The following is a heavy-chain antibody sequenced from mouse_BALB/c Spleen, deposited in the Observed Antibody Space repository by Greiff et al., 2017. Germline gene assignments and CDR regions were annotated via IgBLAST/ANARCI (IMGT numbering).Heavy chain of an antibody. J-gene: IGHJ3*01. CDR2: ISSGSSTT. CDR1: GFTFSSFG. Sequence: EVQRLESGGGLVQPGGSRKLSCAASGFTFSSFGMHWVRQAPEKGLEWVAYISSGSSTTYYADTVKGRFTIARDNPKNTLFLHMTSLRSEDTAMYYCTMSDGAAWFAYWGQGTLVTVSA. V-gene: IGHV5-17*02. CDR3: TMSDGAAWFAY.